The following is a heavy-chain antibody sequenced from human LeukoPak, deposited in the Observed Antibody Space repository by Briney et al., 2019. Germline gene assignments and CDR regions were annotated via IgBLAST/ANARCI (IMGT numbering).Heavy chain of an antibody. CDR2: IYPGDSDT. V-gene: IGHV5-51*01. Sequence: GESLKISCKGSGYSFTSYWIGWVRQMPGKGLEWMGIIYPGDSDTRYSPSFQGQVTISADKSISTAYLQWSSLKASDTAMYYCATHSIAVAGKTVYYYYYMDVWGKGTTVTVSS. J-gene: IGHJ6*03. D-gene: IGHD6-19*01. CDR1: GYSFTSYW. CDR3: ATHSIAVAGKTVYYYYYMDV.